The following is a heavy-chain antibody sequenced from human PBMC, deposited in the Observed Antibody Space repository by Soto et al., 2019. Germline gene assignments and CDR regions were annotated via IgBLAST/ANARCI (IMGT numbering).Heavy chain of an antibody. D-gene: IGHD5-12*01. J-gene: IGHJ6*02. Sequence: SVKGDWKAAGCALSSDAGSWVRKATGQGLEWMGGIIPIFGTANYAQKFQGRVTITADESTSTAYMELSSLRSEDTAVYYCARVVGYEYYYYGMDVWGQGTTVTVSS. V-gene: IGHV1-69*13. CDR3: ARVVGYEYYYYGMDV. CDR1: GCALSSDA. CDR2: IIPIFGTA.